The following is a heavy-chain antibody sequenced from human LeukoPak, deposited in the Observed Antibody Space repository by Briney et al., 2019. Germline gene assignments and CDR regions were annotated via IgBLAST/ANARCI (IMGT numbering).Heavy chain of an antibody. J-gene: IGHJ4*02. Sequence: SQTLSLTCTVSGGSISSGDYYWSWIRQPPGKGLEWIGYIYYSGSTYYNPSLKSRVTISVDTSKNQFSLRLSSVTAADTAVYYCARANILTGYYHFDYWGQGTLVTVSS. CDR1: GGSISSGDYY. CDR2: IYYSGST. V-gene: IGHV4-30-4*01. D-gene: IGHD3-9*01. CDR3: ARANILTGYYHFDY.